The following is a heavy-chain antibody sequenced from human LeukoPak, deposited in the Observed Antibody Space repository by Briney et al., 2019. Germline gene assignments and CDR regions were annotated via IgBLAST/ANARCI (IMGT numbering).Heavy chain of an antibody. D-gene: IGHD2-2*01. Sequence: GGSLRLSCAASGFTFSSYAMSWVRQAPGKGLEWVSGISSSGGSTYYADPVKGRFTISRDNSKNTLYLQMISLRAEDTAVYYCAKGEYCSGPSCQPDYWGQGTLVTVSS. CDR3: AKGEYCSGPSCQPDY. J-gene: IGHJ4*02. V-gene: IGHV3-23*01. CDR1: GFTFSSYA. CDR2: ISSSGGST.